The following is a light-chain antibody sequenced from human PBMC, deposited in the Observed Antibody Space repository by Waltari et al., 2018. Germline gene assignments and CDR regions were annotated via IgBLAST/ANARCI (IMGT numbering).Light chain of an antibody. Sequence: IQMTQSPSTLSASVGDRVTITCRASQSVSPWLAWYQQKPGKAPRLLIYKVSDLQSGVPSRFSGSGSGSGTEFTLTIASLQPDDFAIYYCQHFNGFPWTFGQGTKVEIK. CDR2: KVS. CDR1: QSVSPW. V-gene: IGKV1-5*03. CDR3: QHFNGFPWT. J-gene: IGKJ1*01.